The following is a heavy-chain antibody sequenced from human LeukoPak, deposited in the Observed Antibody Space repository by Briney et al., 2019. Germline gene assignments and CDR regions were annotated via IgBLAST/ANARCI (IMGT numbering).Heavy chain of an antibody. CDR2: INGDGSTT. V-gene: IGHV3-74*01. CDR1: GFSFRTYW. D-gene: IGHD2-15*01. Sequence: GGSLRLSCAASGFSFRTYWMHWVRQAPGEGLLWVSRINGDGSTTNYADSAEGRFPISRYNAKTTLYLQMNSLRAEDTAVYYCTRRVDATRWYDPWGEGTLVTVSS. J-gene: IGHJ5*02. CDR3: TRRVDATRWYDP.